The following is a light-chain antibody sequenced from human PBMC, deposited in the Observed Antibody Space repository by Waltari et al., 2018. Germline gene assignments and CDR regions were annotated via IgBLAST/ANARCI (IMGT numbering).Light chain of an antibody. Sequence: EIVLTQSPGPLSLSPGERATLACRARQSVSRTLAWYQQKPGQAPKLLIYGASIRATGIPDRFTGSGSGTDFSLTISSLEPEDFAIYFCQHYVRLPATFGQGTKVEIK. CDR2: GAS. J-gene: IGKJ1*01. CDR3: QHYVRLPAT. V-gene: IGKV3-20*01. CDR1: QSVSRT.